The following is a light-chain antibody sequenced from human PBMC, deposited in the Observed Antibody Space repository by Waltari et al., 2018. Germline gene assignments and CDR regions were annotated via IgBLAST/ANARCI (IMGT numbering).Light chain of an antibody. CDR2: GAS. CDR3: QQSDTTLVT. Sequence: DIQMTQSPSSLPGSGGDVVTISCRASQSIITYLSWYQVKSGKVPKLLIFGASNLQSGVPSRFSGSGSGTHFTLTIHSLQPEDFATYYCQQSDTTLVTFGGGTKVDIK. V-gene: IGKV1-39*01. CDR1: QSIITY. J-gene: IGKJ4*01.